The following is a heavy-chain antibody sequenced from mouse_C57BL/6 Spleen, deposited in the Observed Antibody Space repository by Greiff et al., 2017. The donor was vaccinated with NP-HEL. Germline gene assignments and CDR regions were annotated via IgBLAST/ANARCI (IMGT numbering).Heavy chain of an antibody. J-gene: IGHJ1*03. D-gene: IGHD1-1*01. CDR1: GYTFTGYW. Sequence: VKLVESGAELMKPGASVKLSCKATGYTFTGYWIEWVKQRPGHGLEWIGEILPGSGSTNYNEKFKGKATFTADTSSNTAYMQLSSLTTEDSAIYYCARRGLYYYGSRWYFDVWGTGTTVTVSS. CDR2: ILPGSGST. CDR3: ARRGLYYYGSRWYFDV. V-gene: IGHV1-9*01.